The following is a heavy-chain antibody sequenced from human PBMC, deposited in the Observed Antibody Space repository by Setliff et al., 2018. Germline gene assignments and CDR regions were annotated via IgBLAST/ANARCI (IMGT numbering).Heavy chain of an antibody. CDR1: GFTLSSYA. CDR2: ISYDGSNK. D-gene: IGHD3-10*01. J-gene: IGHJ4*02. Sequence: GESLKISCVASGFTLSSYAMHWVRQAPGKGPEWVAVISYDGSNKYYADSVKGRFTISRDNSKNTLYLQMNSLRAEDTAVYYCARRYYGDYWGQGTLVTVSS. V-gene: IGHV3-30-3*01. CDR3: ARRYYGDY.